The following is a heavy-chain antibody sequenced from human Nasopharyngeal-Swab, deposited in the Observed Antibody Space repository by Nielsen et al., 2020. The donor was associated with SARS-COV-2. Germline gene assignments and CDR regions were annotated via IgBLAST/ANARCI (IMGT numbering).Heavy chain of an antibody. V-gene: IGHV1-18*01. Sequence: ASVKVSCKASGYTFNSYGISWVRQAPGQGLEWMGWISVDNGNTQFAPKFQGRVIMAADTSTNTAYMELRSLRSDDTALYFCAGDLPGYSAWNYWGQGTLVTVSS. J-gene: IGHJ4*02. CDR2: ISVDNGNT. CDR3: AGDLPGYSAWNY. CDR1: GYTFNSYG. D-gene: IGHD6-19*01.